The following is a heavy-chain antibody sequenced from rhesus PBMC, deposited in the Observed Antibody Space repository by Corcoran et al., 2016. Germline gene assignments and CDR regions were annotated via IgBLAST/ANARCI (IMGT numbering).Heavy chain of an antibody. D-gene: IGHD1-1-1*01. J-gene: IGHJ5-1*01. CDR2: VDPEEGAA. Sequence: EVQLVQSGAEVKKPGASVKISCKASGYTFTDYYLHWVRQAPGKGLEGRGRVDPEEGAADYAQKCQDRDTITGETATDPAYMELSSLRSEDTAMYYCATGGRYNRFDVWGPGVLVTISS. V-gene: IGHV1-111*01. CDR3: ATGGRYNRFDV. CDR1: GYTFTDYY.